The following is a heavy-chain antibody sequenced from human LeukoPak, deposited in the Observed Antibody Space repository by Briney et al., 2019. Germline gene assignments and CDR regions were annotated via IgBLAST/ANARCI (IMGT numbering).Heavy chain of an antibody. CDR3: ARDPRPSPTYYFDY. D-gene: IGHD2-2*01. CDR1: GYTFTSYA. Sequence: GASVKVSCKASGYTFTSYAMHWVRQAPGQRLEWTGWINAGNGNTKYSQKFQGRVTITRDTSASTAYMELSSLRSEDTAVYYCARDPRPSPTYYFDYWGQGTLVTVSS. V-gene: IGHV1-3*01. CDR2: INAGNGNT. J-gene: IGHJ4*02.